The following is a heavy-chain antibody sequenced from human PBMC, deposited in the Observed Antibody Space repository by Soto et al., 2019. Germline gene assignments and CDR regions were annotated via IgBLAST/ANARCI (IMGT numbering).Heavy chain of an antibody. J-gene: IGHJ5*02. Sequence: KRSETLSLTCIVSGGSISSSSYYWGWIRQPPGKGLEWIGSIYYSGSTYYNPSLKSRVTISVDTSKNQFSLKLSSVTAADTAVFYCERHRARNWFDPWGQGTLVTVSS. CDR3: ERHRARNWFDP. CDR1: GGSISSSSYY. V-gene: IGHV4-39*01. D-gene: IGHD6-6*01. CDR2: IYYSGST.